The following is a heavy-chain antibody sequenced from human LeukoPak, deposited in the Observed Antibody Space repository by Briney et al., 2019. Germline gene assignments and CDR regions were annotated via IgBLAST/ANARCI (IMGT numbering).Heavy chain of an antibody. CDR1: GGSISSSSYY. CDR3: ARDHPLFSSWYPSWFDP. Sequence: KTSETLSLTCTVSGGSISSSSYYWGWIRQPPGKGLEWIGSIYYSGSTYYNPSLKSRVTISVDTSKNQFSLKLSSVTAADTAVYYCARDHPLFSSWYPSWFDPWAREPWSPSPQ. J-gene: IGHJ5*02. D-gene: IGHD6-13*01. CDR2: IYYSGST. V-gene: IGHV4-39*07.